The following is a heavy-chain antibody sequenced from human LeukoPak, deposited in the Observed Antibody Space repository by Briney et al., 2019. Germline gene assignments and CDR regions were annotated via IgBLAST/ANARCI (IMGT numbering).Heavy chain of an antibody. J-gene: IGHJ6*03. CDR2: MNPNSGNT. CDR1: GYTFTSYD. D-gene: IGHD6-6*01. V-gene: IGHV1-8*03. CDR3: ARTGYSSSSQPDYYYYMDV. Sequence: ASVRVSCKASGYTFTSYDINWVRQATGQGLEWMGWMNPNSGNTGYAQKFQGRVTITRNTSISTAYMELSSLRSEDTAVYYCARTGYSSSSQPDYYYYMDVWGKGTTVTVSS.